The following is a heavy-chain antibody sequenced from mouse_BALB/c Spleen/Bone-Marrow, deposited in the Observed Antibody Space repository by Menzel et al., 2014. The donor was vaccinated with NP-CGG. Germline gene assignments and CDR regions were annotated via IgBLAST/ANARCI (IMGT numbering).Heavy chain of an antibody. CDR3: TRGSYGSNQYYFDY. J-gene: IGHJ2*01. CDR2: INPSNGGT. CDR1: GYTFTSFY. D-gene: IGHD1-1*01. V-gene: IGHV1-53*01. Sequence: VQLVESGAELVKPGASVKLSCKASGYTFTSFYMYWVKQRPGQGLEWIGGINPSNGGTNFNEKFKSKATLTLDKSSSTAYMQLSSLASEDSAVYYCTRGSYGSNQYYFDYWGQGTTLTVSS.